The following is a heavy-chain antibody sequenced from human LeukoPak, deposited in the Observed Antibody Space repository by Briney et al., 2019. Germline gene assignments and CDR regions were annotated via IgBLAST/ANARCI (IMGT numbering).Heavy chain of an antibody. CDR2: ISAYNGNT. J-gene: IGHJ6*03. CDR3: ARVVSGYSKIGYYYYMDV. Sequence: ASVKVSCKASGYTFTSYGISWVRQAPGQGLEWMGWISAYNGNTNYAQKLQGRVTMTTDTSTGTAYMELRSLRSDDTAVYYCARVVSGYSKIGYYYYMDVWGKGTTVTVSS. D-gene: IGHD4-11*01. V-gene: IGHV1-18*01. CDR1: GYTFTSYG.